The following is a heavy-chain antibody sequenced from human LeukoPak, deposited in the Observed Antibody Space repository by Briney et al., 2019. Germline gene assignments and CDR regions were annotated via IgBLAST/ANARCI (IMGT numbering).Heavy chain of an antibody. CDR1: GGSINTNSYY. V-gene: IGHV4-39*07. Sequence: IPSETLSLTCTVSGGSINTNSYYWGWIRQPPGRGLEWIGTIYYSGSTNYNPSLKSRVTISVDTSKNQFSLKLSSVTAADTAVYYCARDRGLARGDAFDIWGQGTMVTVSS. CDR2: IYYSGST. J-gene: IGHJ3*02. CDR3: ARDRGLARGDAFDI. D-gene: IGHD3-10*01.